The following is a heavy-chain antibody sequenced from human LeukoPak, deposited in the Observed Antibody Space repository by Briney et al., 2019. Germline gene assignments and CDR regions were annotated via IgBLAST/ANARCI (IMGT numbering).Heavy chain of an antibody. Sequence: GGSLRLSCTASGFTFGDYAMSWVRQAPGKGLEWVGFIRSKAYGGTTEYAASVKGRFTISRDDSKSIAYLQMNSLKTEDTAVYYCTRGSGGQLVQSIGWGQGTLVTVSS. CDR3: TRGSGGQLVQSIG. CDR2: IRSKAYGGTT. D-gene: IGHD6-6*01. CDR1: GFTFGDYA. J-gene: IGHJ4*02. V-gene: IGHV3-49*04.